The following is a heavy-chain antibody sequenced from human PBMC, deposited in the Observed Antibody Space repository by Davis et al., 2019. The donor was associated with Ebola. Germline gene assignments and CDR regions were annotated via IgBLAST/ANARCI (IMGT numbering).Heavy chain of an antibody. J-gene: IGHJ4*02. CDR2: ITGRGGDT. Sequence: GESLKISCAACGFIFSKFAMSWVRQAPGMGLEWVSTITGRGGDTYYADSVRGRYTISRDNSRNTLYLQMNSLRAEDTAIYYCGGAWDWGQGTLVTVSS. CDR1: GFIFSKFA. V-gene: IGHV3-23*01. D-gene: IGHD1-26*01. CDR3: GGAWD.